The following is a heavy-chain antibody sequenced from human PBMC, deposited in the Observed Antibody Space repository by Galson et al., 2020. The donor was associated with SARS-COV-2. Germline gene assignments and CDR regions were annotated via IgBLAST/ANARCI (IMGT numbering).Heavy chain of an antibody. V-gene: IGHV3-11*06. CDR3: ARGTYPGIAAAGVWDY. CDR1: GFTFSDYH. J-gene: IGHJ4*02. Sequence: GGSLRLSCAASGFTFSDYHMSWIRHAPGKGLEWVSYIFSSSSYTNYADSVKGRFTISRDNAKKSLYLQMNSLKAEDTAVYYCARGTYPGIAAAGVWDYWGQGTLVSVSS. CDR2: IFSSSSYT. D-gene: IGHD6-13*01.